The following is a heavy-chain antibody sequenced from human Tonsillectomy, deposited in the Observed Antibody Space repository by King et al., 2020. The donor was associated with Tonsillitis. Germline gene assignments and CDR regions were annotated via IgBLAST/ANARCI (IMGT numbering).Heavy chain of an antibody. V-gene: IGHV3-7*01. J-gene: IGHJ4*02. CDR1: GFTFSSYW. Sequence: QLVQSGGGLVQPGGSLRLSCAASGFTFSSYWMSWVRQAPGKGLEWVANIKQDGSEKYYVDSVKGRFTISRDNAKHSLYLQMNSLRAEDTAVYYCARDQVPLTGFYYFDYWGQGTLVTVSS. CDR3: ARDQVPLTGFYYFDY. D-gene: IGHD7-27*01. CDR2: IKQDGSEK.